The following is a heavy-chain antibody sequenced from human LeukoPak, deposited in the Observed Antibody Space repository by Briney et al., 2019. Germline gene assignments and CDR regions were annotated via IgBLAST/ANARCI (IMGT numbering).Heavy chain of an antibody. CDR3: ATEKDLLLDS. CDR1: GYSLSELS. D-gene: IGHD1-26*01. Sequence: ATVKVSCKVSGYSLSELSTHWVRQAPGQGLEWMGGFDPGDDETIYAQKFQGRVTMTEDTSTDTAYLELSSLRAEDTAVYFCATEKDLLLDSWGQGTPVTVSS. J-gene: IGHJ5*01. V-gene: IGHV1-24*01. CDR2: FDPGDDET.